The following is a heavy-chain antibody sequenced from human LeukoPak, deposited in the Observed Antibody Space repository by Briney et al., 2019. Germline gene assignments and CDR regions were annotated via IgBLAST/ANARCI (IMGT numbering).Heavy chain of an antibody. CDR2: INHSGST. J-gene: IGHJ5*02. CDR1: GGSFSGYY. V-gene: IGHV4-34*01. CDR3: AIDVVVAATLPGGWFDP. D-gene: IGHD2-15*01. Sequence: SETLSLTCAVYGGSFSGYYWSWIRQPPGKGLEWIGEINHSGSTNYNPSLKSRVTISVDKSKNQFSLELSSVTAADTAVYYCAIDVVVAATLPGGWFDPWGQGTLVTVSS.